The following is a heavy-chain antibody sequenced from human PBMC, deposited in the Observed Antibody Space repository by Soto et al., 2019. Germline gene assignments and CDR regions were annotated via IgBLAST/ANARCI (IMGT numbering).Heavy chain of an antibody. V-gene: IGHV3-23*01. CDR3: AKTGQFLSIKSNWFDP. J-gene: IGHJ5*02. Sequence: GGSLRLSCAASGFTFSSYAMSWVRQAPGKGLEWVSAISGSGGSTYYADSVKGRFTISRDNSKNTLYLQMNSPRAEDTAVYYCAKTGQFLSIKSNWFDPWGQGTLVTVSS. CDR1: GFTFSSYA. D-gene: IGHD3-3*01. CDR2: ISGSGGST.